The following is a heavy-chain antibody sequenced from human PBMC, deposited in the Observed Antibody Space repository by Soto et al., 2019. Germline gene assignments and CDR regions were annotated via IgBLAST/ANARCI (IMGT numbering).Heavy chain of an antibody. J-gene: IGHJ5*01. D-gene: IGHD6-13*01. CDR1: DGSISSSSYH. Sequence: SETLSLTCPVSDGSISSSSYHWGWNRQPPGKGLEWIGSIDYSGTTFYNASLNSRVTISADTSKNQFSLKLSSVTAADTALYYCARRTNTAGGWFDSWGQGALVTVSS. CDR3: ARRTNTAGGWFDS. V-gene: IGHV4-39*01. CDR2: IDYSGTT.